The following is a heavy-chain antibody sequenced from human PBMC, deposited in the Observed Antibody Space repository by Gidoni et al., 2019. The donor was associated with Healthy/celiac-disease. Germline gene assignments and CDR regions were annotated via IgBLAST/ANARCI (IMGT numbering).Heavy chain of an antibody. D-gene: IGHD2-2*01. V-gene: IGHV3-23*01. CDR1: GFPCTSYP. J-gene: IGHJ6*02. Sequence: EVQLLESGGGLLQPGGSLRLSCSASGFPCTSYPVRWVRQPPGKGLEGVSAISGSGGSTYYADSVKGRFTISRDNSKNTLYLQMNSLRAEDTAVYYCAKDQASHCSSTSCYAVQYYYYYGMDVWGQGTTVTVSS. CDR3: AKDQASHCSSTSCYAVQYYYYYGMDV. CDR2: ISGSGGST.